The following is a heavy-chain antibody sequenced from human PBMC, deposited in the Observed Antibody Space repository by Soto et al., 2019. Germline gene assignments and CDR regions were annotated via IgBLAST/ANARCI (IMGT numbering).Heavy chain of an antibody. CDR3: ARKVMAARWADAFDI. CDR1: GYSFTTYW. V-gene: IGHV5-10-1*01. Sequence: EVQLVQSGAEVKKPGESLRISCKGSGYSFTTYWITWVRQMPGKGLEWMGRIDPSDSYTNYSPSFQGHVTISADKSISTAYLQWSSLKASDTAMYCARKVMAARWADAFDIWGQGTMVTVSS. CDR2: IDPSDSYT. J-gene: IGHJ3*02. D-gene: IGHD5-12*01.